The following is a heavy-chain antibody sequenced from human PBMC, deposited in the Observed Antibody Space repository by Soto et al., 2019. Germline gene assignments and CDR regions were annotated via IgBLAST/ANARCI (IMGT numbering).Heavy chain of an antibody. D-gene: IGHD1-26*01. V-gene: IGHV1-46*01. Sequence: ASVKVSCKASGYTFTSYYMHWVRQAPGQGFEWMGIINPSGGSTSYAQKFQGRVTMTRDTSTSTVYMELSSLRSEDTAVYYCARLPVGATVKEVYGKDVWGQGTTVTASS. CDR2: INPSGGST. CDR1: GYTFTSYY. CDR3: ARLPVGATVKEVYGKDV. J-gene: IGHJ6*02.